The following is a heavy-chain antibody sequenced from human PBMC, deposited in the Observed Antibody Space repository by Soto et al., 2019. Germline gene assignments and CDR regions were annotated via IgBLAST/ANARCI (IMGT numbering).Heavy chain of an antibody. V-gene: IGHV3-30*18. CDR3: AKWGGITIFGVAIGDYRGMDV. J-gene: IGHJ6*02. CDR1: GFTFSSYG. D-gene: IGHD3-3*01. Sequence: QVQLVESGGGVVQPGRSLRLSCAASGFTFSSYGMHWVRQAPGKGLEWVAVISYDGSNKYYADSVKGRFTISRDNSKNTLYLQMNSLRAEDTAVYYCAKWGGITIFGVAIGDYRGMDVWGQGTTVTVSS. CDR2: ISYDGSNK.